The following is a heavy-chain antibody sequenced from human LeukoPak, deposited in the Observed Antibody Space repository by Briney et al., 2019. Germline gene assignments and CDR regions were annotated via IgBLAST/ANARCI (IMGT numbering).Heavy chain of an antibody. Sequence: RASVKVSCKASGYTFTGYYIHWVRQAPGQGLEWMGWINPSSGDTNYAQKFQGRVTMTRDTSISTAYMELSRLRSEDTAVYYCARVGTVSKAGDYWGQGTLVTVSS. CDR2: INPSSGDT. CDR3: ARVGTVSKAGDY. CDR1: GYTFTGYY. D-gene: IGHD4-17*01. J-gene: IGHJ4*02. V-gene: IGHV1-2*02.